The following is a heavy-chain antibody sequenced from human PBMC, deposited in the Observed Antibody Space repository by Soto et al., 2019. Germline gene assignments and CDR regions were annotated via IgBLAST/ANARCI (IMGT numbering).Heavy chain of an antibody. CDR1: EGTFRNYA. CDR2: IIPIFGTA. Sequence: SVQDSCKASEGTFRNYAFSWVRQAPGQEREWLGGIIPIFGTANYAQKFQDRVTITADTTANTVYLELSSLRSEETAVYYLSSTEYDRSPYDYWYLGYWGRGTLVTVSS. J-gene: IGHJ2*01. CDR3: SSTEYDRSPYDYWYLGY. V-gene: IGHV1-69*06. D-gene: IGHD3-22*01.